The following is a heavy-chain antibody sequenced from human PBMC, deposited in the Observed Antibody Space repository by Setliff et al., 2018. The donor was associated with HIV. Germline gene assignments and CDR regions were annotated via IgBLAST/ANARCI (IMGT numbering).Heavy chain of an antibody. CDR2: IYWDDDK. Sequence: SGPTLVNPTQTLTLTCTFSGFSLSTSGVCVGWIRQPPGKALEWLALIYWDDDKRYSPSLKSRHTITKDTSKNRVVLTMTNMDPVDTATYYCAHILQDPPSHFYYYFYMDVWGKGTTVTVSS. CDR1: GFSLSTSGVC. D-gene: IGHD3-3*02. CDR3: AHILQDPPSHFYYYFYMDV. V-gene: IGHV2-5*02. J-gene: IGHJ6*03.